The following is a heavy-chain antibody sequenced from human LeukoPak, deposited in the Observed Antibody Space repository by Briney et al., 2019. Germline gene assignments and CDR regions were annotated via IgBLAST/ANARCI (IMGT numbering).Heavy chain of an antibody. J-gene: IGHJ6*03. D-gene: IGHD6-6*01. CDR1: GGSISSYY. CDR2: IYTSGST. Sequence: SETLSLTCTVSGGSISSYYWSWIRQPAGKGLERIGRIYTSGSTNYNPSLKSRVTMSVDTSKNQFSLKLSSVTAADTAVYYCARGVGAARPRYYYYYMDVWGKGTTVTVSS. V-gene: IGHV4-4*07. CDR3: ARGVGAARPRYYYYYMDV.